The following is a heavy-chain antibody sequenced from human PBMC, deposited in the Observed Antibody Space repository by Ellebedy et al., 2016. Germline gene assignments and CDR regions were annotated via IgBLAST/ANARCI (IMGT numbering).Heavy chain of an antibody. Sequence: ASVKVSCKASGYTFTSYAMHWVRQAPGQRLEWMGWINAGNGNTKYSQNFQGRVSITRDTSTSTAYMELRSLRSDDTAVYYCARDAPSSSNRNYHYYGMDVWGQGTTVTVSS. V-gene: IGHV1-3*01. J-gene: IGHJ6*02. CDR1: GYTFTSYA. CDR3: ARDAPSSSNRNYHYYGMDV. CDR2: INAGNGNT. D-gene: IGHD6-13*01.